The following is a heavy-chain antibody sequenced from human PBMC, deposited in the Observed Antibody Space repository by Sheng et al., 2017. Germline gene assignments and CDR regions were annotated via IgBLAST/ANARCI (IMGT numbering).Heavy chain of an antibody. CDR2: ISAYNGNT. Sequence: QVQLVQSGAEVKKPGASVKVSCKASGYTFTSYGISWVRQAPGQGLEWMGWISAYNGNTNYAQKLQGRVTMTTDTSTSTAYMELRSLRSDDTAVYYCARAGTGVVYASPLVYMDVWGKGTTVTVSS. CDR1: GYTFTSYG. CDR3: ARAGTGVVYASPLVYMDV. V-gene: IGHV1-18*01. D-gene: IGHD2-8*02. J-gene: IGHJ6*03.